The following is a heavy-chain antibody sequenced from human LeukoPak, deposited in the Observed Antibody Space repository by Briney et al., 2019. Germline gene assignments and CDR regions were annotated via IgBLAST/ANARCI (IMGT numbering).Heavy chain of an antibody. CDR3: ARDMDSSSHYFDY. CDR1: GFTFRSHG. Sequence: GGSLRLSCAASGFTFRSHGMHWVRQAPGKGLQWVGVIWYDGSNSYYADSVKGRFTISRDNSKNTLYLQMNSLRAEDTAVYYCARDMDSSSHYFDYWGQGALVTVS. J-gene: IGHJ4*02. V-gene: IGHV3-33*01. CDR2: IWYDGSNS. D-gene: IGHD6-6*01.